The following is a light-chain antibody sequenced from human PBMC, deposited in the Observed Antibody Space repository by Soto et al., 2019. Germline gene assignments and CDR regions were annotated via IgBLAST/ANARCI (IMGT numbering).Light chain of an antibody. CDR3: SSYTSSCTYVV. CDR1: SSDVGGYNY. CDR2: DVS. J-gene: IGLJ2*01. Sequence: QSVLTQPASVSGSPGQSITISCTGTSSDVGGYNYVSWYQQHPGKAPKLMIYDVSNRPSGVSNRFSGSKSGNTASLTISGLQAEDEAAYYCSSYTSSCTYVVFGGGTKLTVL. V-gene: IGLV2-14*01.